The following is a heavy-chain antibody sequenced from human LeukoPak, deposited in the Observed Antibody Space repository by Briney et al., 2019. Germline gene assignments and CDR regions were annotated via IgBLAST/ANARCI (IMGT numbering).Heavy chain of an antibody. CDR1: GFTFGDYA. D-gene: IGHD3-16*01. Sequence: PGGSLRLSCTASGFTFGDYAMNWFRQAPGKGLEWVGFIRSKTYGGTTEYAASVKDRFIISRDDSKSIAYLQMNSLKTEDTAVYYCAKDKVTRGRLGGFDYWGQGTLVTVSS. CDR2: IRSKTYGGTT. V-gene: IGHV3-49*03. J-gene: IGHJ4*02. CDR3: AKDKVTRGRLGGFDY.